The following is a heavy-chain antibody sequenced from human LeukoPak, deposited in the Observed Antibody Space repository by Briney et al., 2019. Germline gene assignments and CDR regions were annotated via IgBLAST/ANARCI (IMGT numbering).Heavy chain of an antibody. CDR2: ISGSGNRT. Sequence: GGSLRLSCAASGFTFSSYAMNWVRQTPGKGLEWVSSISGSGNRTYYADSVKGRFTISRDNSKNTLFLQMNSLRAEDTAVYYCAKNLYCGGGSCYPSALGMDVWGQGTTVTVSS. V-gene: IGHV3-23*01. CDR1: GFTFSSYA. D-gene: IGHD2-15*01. CDR3: AKNLYCGGGSCYPSALGMDV. J-gene: IGHJ6*02.